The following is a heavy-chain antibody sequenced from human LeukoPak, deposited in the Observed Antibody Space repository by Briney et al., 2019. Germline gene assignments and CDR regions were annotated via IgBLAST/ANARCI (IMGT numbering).Heavy chain of an antibody. Sequence: SETLSLTCTVSGGSISTYYWDWIRQPPGKGLEWIGYIYYSGRVSYNPSLKSRVTISVDTSKNQFSLKLSSVTAADTAVYYCARDSAVSGYYYYGMDVWGQGTTVTVPS. J-gene: IGHJ6*02. CDR2: IYYSGRV. V-gene: IGHV4-59*01. CDR1: GGSISTYY. D-gene: IGHD6-19*01. CDR3: ARDSAVSGYYYYGMDV.